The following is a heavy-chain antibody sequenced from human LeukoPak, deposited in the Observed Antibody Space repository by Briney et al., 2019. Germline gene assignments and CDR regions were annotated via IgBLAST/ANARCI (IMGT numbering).Heavy chain of an antibody. V-gene: IGHV3-64D*09. CDR3: VRRAPGYSYDY. Sequence: PGGSLRLSCSASGLTFSSNPMHWVRQAPGKGLEYVSAISSDGGSTSYADSVKGRFTISRDNSQNTLYLQMSSLRPEDTAVYYCVRRAPGYSYDYWGQGTLVTVSS. J-gene: IGHJ4*02. CDR1: GLTFSSNP. D-gene: IGHD5-12*01. CDR2: ISSDGGST.